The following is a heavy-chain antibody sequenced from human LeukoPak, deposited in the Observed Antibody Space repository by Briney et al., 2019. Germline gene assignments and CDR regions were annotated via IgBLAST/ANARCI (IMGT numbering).Heavy chain of an antibody. V-gene: IGHV1-69*01. CDR3: ARTYCSGGSCYIGYSWFDR. J-gene: IGHJ5*02. CDR1: GGTFTIYA. Sequence: SVKDSSKASGGTFTIYAISWVRQAPGQGLEWMGGIIPIFGTANYTQKFQGRVTITADETTSTAYMELSSLGYEEKAMYYCARTYCSGGSCYIGYSWFDRWGQGGLVTVCS. CDR2: IIPIFGTA. D-gene: IGHD2-15*01.